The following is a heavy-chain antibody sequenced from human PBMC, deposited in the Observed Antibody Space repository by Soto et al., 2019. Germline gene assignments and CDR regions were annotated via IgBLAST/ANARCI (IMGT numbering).Heavy chain of an antibody. D-gene: IGHD2-15*01. Sequence: SETLSLTCTVSGGSISSYYWSWIRQPPGKGLEWIGYIYYSGSTNYNPSLKSRVTISVDTSKNQFSLKLSSVTAADTAVYYCARMGVWWELHYEAPAIDYWGQGTLVTVSS. J-gene: IGHJ4*02. CDR3: ARMGVWWELHYEAPAIDY. V-gene: IGHV4-59*01. CDR1: GGSISSYY. CDR2: IYYSGST.